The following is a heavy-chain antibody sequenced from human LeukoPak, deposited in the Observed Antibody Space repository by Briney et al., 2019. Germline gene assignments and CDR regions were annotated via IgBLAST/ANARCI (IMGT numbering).Heavy chain of an antibody. Sequence: GGSLRLSCAASGFTFSSYAMSWVRQAPGKGLEWVSAISGSGGSTDYADSVKGRFTISRDNSKTTLYLQMNSLRVEDTAVYYCANSYCGGDCYLPWGQGTLVTVSS. CDR1: GFTFSSYA. D-gene: IGHD2-21*02. CDR3: ANSYCGGDCYLP. J-gene: IGHJ5*02. V-gene: IGHV3-23*01. CDR2: ISGSGGST.